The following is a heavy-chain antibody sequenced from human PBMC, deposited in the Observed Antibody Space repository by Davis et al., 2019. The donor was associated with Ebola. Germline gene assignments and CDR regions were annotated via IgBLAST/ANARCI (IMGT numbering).Heavy chain of an antibody. CDR2: IYYSGST. J-gene: IGHJ5*02. V-gene: IGHV4-59*01. D-gene: IGHD4-17*01. Sequence: SETLSLTCTVSAGSISSYYWSWIRQPPGKGLEWIGYIYYSGSTNYNPSLKSRVTISVDTSKNQFSLKLSSVTAADTAVYYCARPETTVTTGWFDPWGQGTLVTVSS. CDR1: AGSISSYY. CDR3: ARPETTVTTGWFDP.